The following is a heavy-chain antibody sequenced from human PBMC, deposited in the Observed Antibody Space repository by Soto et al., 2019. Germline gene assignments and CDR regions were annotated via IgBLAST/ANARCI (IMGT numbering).Heavy chain of an antibody. V-gene: IGHV3-15*07. CDR3: TTAGTYYDILTGYWDFDY. CDR1: GFTFSNAW. J-gene: IGHJ4*02. Sequence: PGGSLRLSCAASGFTFSNAWMNWVRQAPGKGLEWVGRIKSKTDGGTTDYAAPVKGRFTVSRDDSKNTLYLQMNSLKTEDTAVYYCTTAGTYYDILTGYWDFDYWGQGTLVTVSS. CDR2: IKSKTDGGTT. D-gene: IGHD3-9*01.